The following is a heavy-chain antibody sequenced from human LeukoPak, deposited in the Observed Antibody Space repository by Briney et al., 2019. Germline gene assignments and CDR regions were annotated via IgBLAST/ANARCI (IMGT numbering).Heavy chain of an antibody. Sequence: GGSLRLSCAVSGFTFSSYAMSWVRQAPGKGLEWVSAISGSGGSTYYADSVKGRFTISRDNSKNTLYLQMNSLRAEDTAVYYCAKPNYYDSSGDDAFDIWGQGTMVTVSS. CDR2: ISGSGGST. CDR3: AKPNYYDSSGDDAFDI. J-gene: IGHJ3*02. CDR1: GFTFSSYA. V-gene: IGHV3-23*01. D-gene: IGHD3-22*01.